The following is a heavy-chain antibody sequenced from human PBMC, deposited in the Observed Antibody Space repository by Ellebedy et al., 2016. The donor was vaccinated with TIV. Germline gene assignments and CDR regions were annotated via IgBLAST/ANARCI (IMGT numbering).Heavy chain of an antibody. CDR2: INHSGST. Sequence: GSLRLXXAASGFTFSNAWMSWIRQPPGKGLEWIGEINHSGSTNYNPSLKSRVTISVDTSKNQFSLKLSSVTAADTAVYYCAGSGYYTGSWFNPWGQGTLVTVSS. CDR3: AGSGYYTGSWFNP. D-gene: IGHD3-3*01. V-gene: IGHV4-34*08. J-gene: IGHJ5*02. CDR1: GFTFSNAW.